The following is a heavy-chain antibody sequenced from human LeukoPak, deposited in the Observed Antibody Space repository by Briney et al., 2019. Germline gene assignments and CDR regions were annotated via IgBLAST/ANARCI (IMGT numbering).Heavy chain of an antibody. V-gene: IGHV3-23*01. Sequence: DPGGSLRLSCAASGFTFSSYAMSWVRQAPGKGLEWVSAISGSGGSTYYADSVKGRFTISRDNSKNTLYLQMNSLRAEDTAVYYCAKGAPPMTTVTTIMDYWGQGTLVTVSS. D-gene: IGHD4-17*01. J-gene: IGHJ4*02. CDR2: ISGSGGST. CDR3: AKGAPPMTTVTTIMDY. CDR1: GFTFSSYA.